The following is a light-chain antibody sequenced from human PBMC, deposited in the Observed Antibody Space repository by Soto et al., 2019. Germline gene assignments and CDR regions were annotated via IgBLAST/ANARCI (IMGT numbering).Light chain of an antibody. Sequence: DIQVTQSPSSLSASVGDRVTITCRASQDIRTYLAWYQQKPGKAPKLLIFAASTLQSGVPPRFIGSGSGTDFTLTISNLQPEDFATYYCQQSYSTLALTFGGGTKVEIK. CDR2: AAS. J-gene: IGKJ4*01. CDR3: QQSYSTLALT. V-gene: IGKV1D-12*01. CDR1: QDIRTY.